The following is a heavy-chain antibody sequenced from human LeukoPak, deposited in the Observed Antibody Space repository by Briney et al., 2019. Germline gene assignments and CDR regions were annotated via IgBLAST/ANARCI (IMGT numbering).Heavy chain of an antibody. V-gene: IGHV1-8*01. J-gene: IGHJ6*03. CDR2: MNPNSGNT. D-gene: IGHD3-16*02. CDR1: GYTFTSYD. Sequence: SVKVSCKASGYTFTSYDINWVRQATGQGLEWMGWMNPNSGNTGYAQKFQGRVTMTRNTSISTAYMEPSSLRSEDTAVYYCARTDYDYVWGSYRYYYYYMDVWGKGTTVTVSS. CDR3: ARTDYDYVWGSYRYYYYYMDV.